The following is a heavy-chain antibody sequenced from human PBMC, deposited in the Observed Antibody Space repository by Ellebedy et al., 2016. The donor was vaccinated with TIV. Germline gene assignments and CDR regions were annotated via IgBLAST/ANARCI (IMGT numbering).Heavy chain of an antibody. J-gene: IGHJ4*02. CDR3: ARDDRQQVIFIEH. CDR2: ISYDGNHK. CDR1: GFIFRSYA. V-gene: IGHV3-30*03. D-gene: IGHD3-9*01. Sequence: GGSLRLXCSGSGFIFRSYAMHWVRQVPGQGLEWLAVISYDGNHKFYADSVKGRFTISRDNSKNTVFLQMNSLRREDTAVYYCARDDRQQVIFIEHWGQGTPLTVPS.